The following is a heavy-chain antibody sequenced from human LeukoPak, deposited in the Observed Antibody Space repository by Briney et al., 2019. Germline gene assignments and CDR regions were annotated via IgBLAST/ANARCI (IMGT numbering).Heavy chain of an antibody. J-gene: IGHJ4*02. CDR2: IRYDGSNK. D-gene: IGHD3-22*01. V-gene: IGHV3-30*02. CDR1: GFTFSSYG. CDR3: AKDPTHYRVWDYYETIGLSY. Sequence: GGSLRLSCAASGFTFSSYGMHWVRQAPGKGLEWVTFIRYDGSNKYYADSVKGRLTISRDNSKNTLNLHMNSLRAEDTAVYYCAKDPTHYRVWDYYETIGLSYWGQGTLVTVSS.